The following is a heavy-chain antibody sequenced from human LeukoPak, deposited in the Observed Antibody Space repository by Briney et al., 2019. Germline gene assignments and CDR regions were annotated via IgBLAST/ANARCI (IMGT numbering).Heavy chain of an antibody. CDR2: IIPIFGTA. V-gene: IGHV1-69*13. CDR1: GYTFTSYD. J-gene: IGHJ6*03. D-gene: IGHD3-10*01. CDR3: ARESSHRGSGLFYYYYMDV. Sequence: ASVKVSCKASGYTFTSYDINWVRQAPGQGLEWMGGIIPIFGTANYAQKFQGRVTITADESTSTAYMELSSLRSEDTAVYYCARESSHRGSGLFYYYYMDVWGKGTTVTVSS.